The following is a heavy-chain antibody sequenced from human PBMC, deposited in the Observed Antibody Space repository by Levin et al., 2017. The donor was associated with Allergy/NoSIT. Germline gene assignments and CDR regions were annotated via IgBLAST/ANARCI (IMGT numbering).Heavy chain of an antibody. CDR2: IYPGDSDT. Sequence: GGSLRLSCQGSGYSFTSYWIGWVRQMPGKGLEWMGIIYPGDSDTRYSPSFQGQVTISADKSISTANLQWSSLKASDTAIYYCARRGTREYYYYMDVWGKGTTVTVSS. V-gene: IGHV5-51*01. CDR1: GYSFTSYW. D-gene: IGHD1-1*01. J-gene: IGHJ6*03. CDR3: ARRGTREYYYYMDV.